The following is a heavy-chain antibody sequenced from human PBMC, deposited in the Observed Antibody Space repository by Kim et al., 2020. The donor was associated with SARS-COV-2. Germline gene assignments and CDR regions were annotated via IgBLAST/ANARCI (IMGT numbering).Heavy chain of an antibody. CDR3: ARAGYAVVVTAIHPYYYGMDV. J-gene: IGHJ6*02. D-gene: IGHD2-21*02. CDR1: GYSFTSYW. CDR2: IDPSDSYT. Sequence: GESLKISCKGSGYSFTSYWISWVRQMPGKGLEWMGRIDPSDSYTNYSPSFQGHVTISADKSISTAYLQWSSLKASDTAMYYCARAGYAVVVTAIHPYYYGMDVWGQGTTVTVSS. V-gene: IGHV5-10-1*01.